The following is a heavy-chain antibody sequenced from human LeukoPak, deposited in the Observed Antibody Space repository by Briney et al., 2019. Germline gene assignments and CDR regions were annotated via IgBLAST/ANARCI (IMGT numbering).Heavy chain of an antibody. Sequence: PGGSLRLSCAASGFTFSSYDMHWVRQAPGKGLEWVAFIRYDGSKKYYVDSLKGRFTISRDNSKNTLYLQMNSLRAEDRAVYYCAKDGSTVTTQGDYFDYWGQGTLVTVSS. V-gene: IGHV3-30*02. D-gene: IGHD4-17*01. CDR3: AKDGSTVTTQGDYFDY. J-gene: IGHJ4*02. CDR1: GFTFSSYD. CDR2: IRYDGSKK.